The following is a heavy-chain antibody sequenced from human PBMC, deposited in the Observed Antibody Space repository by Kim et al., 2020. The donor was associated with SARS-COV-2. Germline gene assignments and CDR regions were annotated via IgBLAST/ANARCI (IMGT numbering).Heavy chain of an antibody. Sequence: SQTLSLTCAISGDSVSSNSAAWNWIRQSPSRGLEWLGRTYYRSKWYNDYAVSVKSRITINPDTSKNQFSLQLNSVTPEDTAVYYCARDFPEYNSFLSSGWYWFDPWGQGTLVTVSS. CDR1: GDSVSSNSAA. D-gene: IGHD6-19*01. CDR2: TYYRSKWYN. J-gene: IGHJ5*02. V-gene: IGHV6-1*01. CDR3: ARDFPEYNSFLSSGWYWFDP.